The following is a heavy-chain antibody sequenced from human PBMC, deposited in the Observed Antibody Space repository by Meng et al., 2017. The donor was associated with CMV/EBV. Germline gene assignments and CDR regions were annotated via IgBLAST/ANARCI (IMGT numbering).Heavy chain of an antibody. V-gene: IGHV1-69*10. Sequence: SVKVSCKASGGTFSSYAISWVRQAPGQGLEWMGGIIPILGIAYYAQKFQGRVTITADKSTSTAYMELSSLRSEDTAVYYCARVECKGYCSSTAGSDYAFDIWGQGTMVTVSS. CDR2: IIPILGIA. D-gene: IGHD2-2*01. CDR3: ARVECKGYCSSTAGSDYAFDI. J-gene: IGHJ3*02. CDR1: GGTFSSYA.